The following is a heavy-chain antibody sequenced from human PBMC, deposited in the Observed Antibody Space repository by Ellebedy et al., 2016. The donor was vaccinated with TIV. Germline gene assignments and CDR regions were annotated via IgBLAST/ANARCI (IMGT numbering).Heavy chain of an antibody. Sequence: PGGSLRLSCAASGFTFSSYGLHWVRQAPGTGLEWVAVIWYDGSSDFYADSVRGRFTISRDNSKNILNLQMSSLRAEDTAVYYCARDRGGEWELGDYFDLWGQGTLVTVSS. J-gene: IGHJ4*02. CDR2: IWYDGSSD. V-gene: IGHV3-33*01. CDR1: GFTFSSYG. D-gene: IGHD1-26*01. CDR3: ARDRGGEWELGDYFDL.